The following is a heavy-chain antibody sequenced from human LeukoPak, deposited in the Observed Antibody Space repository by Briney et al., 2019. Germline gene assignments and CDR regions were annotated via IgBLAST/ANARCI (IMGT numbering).Heavy chain of an antibody. J-gene: IGHJ4*02. Sequence: SETLSLTCTVCGGSISTYYWSWIRRPPGKGLEWIEYFHASGPTNYNPSLKSRITISVDTSKNQFSLKLSSVTAADTAVYYCARHDAGIAARPFDNWGQGTLVTVSS. CDR3: ARHDAGIAARPFDN. CDR2: FHASGPT. CDR1: GGSISTYY. D-gene: IGHD6-6*01. V-gene: IGHV4-4*09.